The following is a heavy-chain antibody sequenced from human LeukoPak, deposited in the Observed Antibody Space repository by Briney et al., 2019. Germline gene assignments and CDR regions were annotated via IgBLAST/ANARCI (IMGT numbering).Heavy chain of an antibody. D-gene: IGHD2-8*01. J-gene: IGHJ3*02. Sequence: GASVKVSCKASGYTFTSYPIHWVRQAPGQRLEWMGWINTGNGYTEYSQKFQGRVTITRDTSASTAYMELSSLGSEDTAVFYCARFRRGYCTNGICSNSINDAFGIWGQGTVVTVSS. CDR3: ARFRRGYCTNGICSNSINDAFGI. V-gene: IGHV1-3*04. CDR2: INTGNGYT. CDR1: GYTFTSYP.